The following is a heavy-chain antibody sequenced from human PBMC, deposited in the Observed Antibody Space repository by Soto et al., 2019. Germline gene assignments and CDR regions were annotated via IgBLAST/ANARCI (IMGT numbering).Heavy chain of an antibody. CDR1: GFKFSNYA. CDR3: ANDRGAGGNPAFYFHF. V-gene: IGHV3-23*01. CDR2: ISATGGGT. J-gene: IGHJ4*02. Sequence: PGGSLRLSCAASGFKFSNYAMSWVRQAPGKGLEWVSLISATGGGTYYADSVKGRFTISRDNSHNTLYLQVHSLTAEDTAVYYCANDRGAGGNPAFYFHFWGQGAQVTVPS. D-gene: IGHD3-16*01.